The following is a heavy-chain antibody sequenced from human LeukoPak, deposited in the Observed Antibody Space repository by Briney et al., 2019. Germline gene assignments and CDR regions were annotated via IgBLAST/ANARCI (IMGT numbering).Heavy chain of an antibody. CDR3: GGGYGVADY. Sequence: GGSLRLSCVVSGFTFSRYWMHWVRQAPGKGLVCVSRINSDGSSITYADSVKGRFTISRDNAKNTLYLQMTNLRVEATAVYYCGGGYGVADYWGQGALVTVSS. J-gene: IGHJ4*02. D-gene: IGHD3-16*01. V-gene: IGHV3-74*03. CDR1: GFTFSRYW. CDR2: INSDGSSI.